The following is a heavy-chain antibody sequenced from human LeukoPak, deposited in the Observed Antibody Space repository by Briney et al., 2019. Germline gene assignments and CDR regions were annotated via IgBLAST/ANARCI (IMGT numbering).Heavy chain of an antibody. CDR1: GYTFTCHG. J-gene: IGHJ3*02. CDR2: ISPNSGDT. CDR3: ATFADAFDI. V-gene: IGHV1-2*02. Sequence: ASVKVSCLASGYTFTCHGIRWVRQAPGQGLEWMGWISPNSGDTNYAQKFQGRVTMTRDTSISTAYMELSRLRSDDTAVYYGATFADAFDIWGQGTMVTVSS.